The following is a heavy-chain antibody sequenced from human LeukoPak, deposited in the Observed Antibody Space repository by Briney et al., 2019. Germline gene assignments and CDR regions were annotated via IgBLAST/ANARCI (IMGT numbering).Heavy chain of an antibody. Sequence: SVKVSCKASGGAFSNFAISWVRQAPGQGLEWMGGIIPIFGTANYAQKFQGRVTITADESTSTAYMELSSLRSEDTAVYYCARDRTKVNYDFWSGSPLDYWGQGTLVTVSS. D-gene: IGHD3-3*01. J-gene: IGHJ4*02. CDR2: IIPIFGTA. V-gene: IGHV1-69*13. CDR1: GGAFSNFA. CDR3: ARDRTKVNYDFWSGSPLDY.